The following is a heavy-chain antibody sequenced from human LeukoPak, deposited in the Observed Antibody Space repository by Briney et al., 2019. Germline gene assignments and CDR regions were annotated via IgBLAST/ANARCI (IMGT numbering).Heavy chain of an antibody. CDR2: IRYDGSNK. CDR1: GFTCSSYG. Sequence: GGSLRLSCAASGFTCSSYGMHWVRQAPGKGLEWVAFIRYDGSNKYYADSVKGRFTISRDNSKNTLYLQMNSLRAEDTAVYYCAKERDTAMVTIDYWGQGTLVTVSS. D-gene: IGHD5-18*01. CDR3: AKERDTAMVTIDY. J-gene: IGHJ4*02. V-gene: IGHV3-30*02.